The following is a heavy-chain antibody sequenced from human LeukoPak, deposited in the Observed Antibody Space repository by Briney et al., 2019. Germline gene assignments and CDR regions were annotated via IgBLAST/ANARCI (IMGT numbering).Heavy chain of an antibody. D-gene: IGHD3-22*01. V-gene: IGHV3-23*01. Sequence: GRSLRLSCAASGFTFSSYAMSWVRQAPGKGLELVSAISGTAGSTYYADSVKGRFTTSRDNSKNTLYLQMNSLRAEDTAVYYCAKDPRPYYYDRGFFDYWGQGTLVTVSS. CDR2: ISGTAGST. CDR3: AKDPRPYYYDRGFFDY. J-gene: IGHJ4*02. CDR1: GFTFSSYA.